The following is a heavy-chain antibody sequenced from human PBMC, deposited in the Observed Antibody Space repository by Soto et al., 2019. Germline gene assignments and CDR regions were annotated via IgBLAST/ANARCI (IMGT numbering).Heavy chain of an antibody. D-gene: IGHD2-15*01. V-gene: IGHV3-20*01. Sequence: PGGSLRLSCTASGFTFSNYAMSWVRQAPGKGLEWVSGINWNGGSTGYADSVKGRFTISRGNAKNSLYLQMNSLRAEDTALYHCARDRLVAVVAADYYYMDVWRKGTTVTVSS. J-gene: IGHJ6*03. CDR2: INWNGGST. CDR1: GFTFSNYA. CDR3: ARDRLVAVVAADYYYMDV.